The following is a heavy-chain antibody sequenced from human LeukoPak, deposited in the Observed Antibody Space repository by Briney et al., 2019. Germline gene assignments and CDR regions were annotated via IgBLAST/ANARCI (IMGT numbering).Heavy chain of an antibody. CDR3: ARYVVPARRIFDY. CDR2: ISSSSSYI. Sequence: GGSLRLSCAASGFTFSSYSMNWVRQAPGKGLEWASSISSSSSYIYYADSVKGRFTISRDNAKNSLYLQMNSLRAEDTAVYYCARYVVPARRIFDYWGQETLVTVSS. V-gene: IGHV3-21*01. CDR1: GFTFSSYS. D-gene: IGHD2-2*01. J-gene: IGHJ4*02.